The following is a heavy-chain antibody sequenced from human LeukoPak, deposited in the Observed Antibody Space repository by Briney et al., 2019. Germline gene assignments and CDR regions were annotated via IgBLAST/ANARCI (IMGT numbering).Heavy chain of an antibody. CDR2: INPSGGST. D-gene: IGHD1-26*01. CDR1: GYTFTSYY. Sequence: ASVKVSCKASGYTFTSYYMHWVRQAPGQGLGWMGIINPSGGSTSYAQKFQGRVTMTEDTSTDTAYMELSSLRSEDTAVYYCATDKGSGSYQYYFDYWGQGTLVTVSS. CDR3: ATDKGSGSYQYYFDY. J-gene: IGHJ4*02. V-gene: IGHV1-46*01.